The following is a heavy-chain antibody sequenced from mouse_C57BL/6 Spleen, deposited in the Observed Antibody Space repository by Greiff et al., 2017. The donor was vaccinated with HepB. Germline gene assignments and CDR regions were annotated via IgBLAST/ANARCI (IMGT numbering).Heavy chain of an antibody. V-gene: IGHV1-81*01. CDR3: AREANWDEQYFDV. J-gene: IGHJ1*03. D-gene: IGHD4-1*01. CDR1: GYTFTSYG. Sequence: QVQLQQSGAELARPGASVKLSCKASGYTFTSYGISWVKQRTGQGLEWIGEIYPRSGNTYYNEKFKGKATLTADKSSSTAYMELRSLTSEDSAVYFCAREANWDEQYFDVWGTGTTVTVSS. CDR2: IYPRSGNT.